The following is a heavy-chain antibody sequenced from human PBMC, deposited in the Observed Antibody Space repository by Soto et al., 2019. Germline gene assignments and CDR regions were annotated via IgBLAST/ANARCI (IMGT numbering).Heavy chain of an antibody. CDR2: INHSGST. V-gene: IGHV4-34*01. CDR3: ARGPYYYDSSHAFDI. J-gene: IGHJ3*02. D-gene: IGHD3-22*01. CDR1: GGSFRGYY. Sequence: SETLSLTCAVYGGSFRGYYWSWIRQPPGKGLEWIGEINHSGSTNYNPSLKSRVTISVDTSKNQFSLKLSSVTAADTAVYYCARGPYYYDSSHAFDIWGQGTMVTVSS.